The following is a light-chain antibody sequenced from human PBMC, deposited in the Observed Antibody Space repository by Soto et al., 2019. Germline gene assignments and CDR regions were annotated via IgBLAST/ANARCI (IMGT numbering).Light chain of an antibody. Sequence: QSVLTQPASGSGSPGQSITISCTGTRSDVGNYNYVSWYQHHPGKAPKLMIYDVGSRPSGVSSRFSGSKSGNTASLAISGLQAEDEADYYCNSYREDHPRFYVFGTGTKVTVL. V-gene: IGLV2-14*03. J-gene: IGLJ1*01. CDR3: NSYREDHPRFYV. CDR2: DVG. CDR1: RSDVGNYNY.